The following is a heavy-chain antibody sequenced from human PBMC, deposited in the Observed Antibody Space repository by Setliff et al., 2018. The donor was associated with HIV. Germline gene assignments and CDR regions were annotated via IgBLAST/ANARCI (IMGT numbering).Heavy chain of an antibody. CDR1: GYSFTTYW. J-gene: IGHJ4*02. CDR3: ARGVGGGYNYDY. Sequence: RGESLKISCKASGYSFTTYWIGWVRRMPGKGLEWMGNIYPGDSDTTYSPSFQGQVTISADKSINTAYLQWSSLKASDTASYYCARGVGGGYNYDYWAQGTLVTVSS. D-gene: IGHD5-12*01. CDR2: IYPGDSDT. V-gene: IGHV5-51*01.